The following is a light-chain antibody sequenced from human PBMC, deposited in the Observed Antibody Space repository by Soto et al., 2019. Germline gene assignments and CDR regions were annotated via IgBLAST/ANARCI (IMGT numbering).Light chain of an antibody. Sequence: QAVVTQEPSLTVSPGGTVTLTCGSSTGAVTSGHYPYWFQQKPGRAPRTLIYDTSNKHSWTPARFSGSLLGGKAALTLSGAQPEDEAEYYCLLSYSGARVFGTGTSSPS. CDR1: TGAVTSGHY. CDR3: LLSYSGARV. V-gene: IGLV7-46*01. CDR2: DTS. J-gene: IGLJ1*01.